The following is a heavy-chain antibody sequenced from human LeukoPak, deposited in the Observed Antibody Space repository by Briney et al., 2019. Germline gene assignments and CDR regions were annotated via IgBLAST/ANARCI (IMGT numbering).Heavy chain of an antibody. Sequence: SETLPLTCTVSGGSISSYYWSWIRQPPGKGLEWIGYIYYSGSTNYNPSLKSRVTISVDTSKNQFSLKLSSVTAADTAVYYCARVYSYGYIDYWGQGTLVTVSS. J-gene: IGHJ4*02. D-gene: IGHD5-18*01. CDR2: IYYSGST. V-gene: IGHV4-59*01. CDR1: GGSISSYY. CDR3: ARVYSYGYIDY.